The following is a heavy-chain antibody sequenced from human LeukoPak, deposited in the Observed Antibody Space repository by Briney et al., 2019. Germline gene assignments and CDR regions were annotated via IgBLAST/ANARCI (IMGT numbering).Heavy chain of an antibody. CDR1: GFTFSSYG. CDR3: ARGRYCSSTSCYLGY. J-gene: IGHJ4*02. D-gene: IGHD2-2*01. Sequence: GGSLRLSCAASGFTFSSYGMSWVRQAPGKGLEWVSIISGSGGSTYYADSVKGRFTISRDNSKNTLYLQMNSLRAEDTAVYYCARGRYCSSTSCYLGYWGQGTLVTVSS. CDR2: ISGSGGST. V-gene: IGHV3-23*01.